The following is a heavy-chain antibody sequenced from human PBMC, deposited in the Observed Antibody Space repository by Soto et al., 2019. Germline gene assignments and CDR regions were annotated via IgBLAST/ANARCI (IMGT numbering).Heavy chain of an antibody. CDR1: GVSTRHSGMG. Sequence: QNTLKESGPTVEKPKQPLTFPCNFPGVSTRHSGMGLGWIRQPPGKALEWLALVYWDDDKRYRPSLKSRLTITNDLSKTQVVLTMTNMDPVDTATYYCAHRRSTYYYDSTFDPRGQGTLVTVSS. V-gene: IGHV2-5*02. CDR2: VYWDDDK. CDR3: AHRRSTYYYDSTFDP. J-gene: IGHJ5*02. D-gene: IGHD3-22*01.